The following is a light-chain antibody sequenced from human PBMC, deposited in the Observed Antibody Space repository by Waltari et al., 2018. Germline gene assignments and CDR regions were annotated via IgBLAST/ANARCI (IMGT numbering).Light chain of an antibody. V-gene: IGLV2-14*01. Sequence: QSALTQPASVSGSPGQSITISCPGTSRAVGGYNYVPWYQQHPGKAPKLMIYDVSKRPSGVSNRFSGSKSGNTASLTISGLQAEDEADYYCSSYTSSARVVFGGGTKLTVL. CDR1: SRAVGGYNY. CDR3: SSYTSSARVV. CDR2: DVS. J-gene: IGLJ2*01.